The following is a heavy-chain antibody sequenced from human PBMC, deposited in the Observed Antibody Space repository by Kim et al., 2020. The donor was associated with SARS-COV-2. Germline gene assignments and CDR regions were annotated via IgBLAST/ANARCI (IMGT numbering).Heavy chain of an antibody. Sequence: GGSLRLSCAASGFTFSGSAMHWVRQASGKGLEWVGRIRSKANSSATAYAASVKGRFTISRDDSKNTAYLQMNSLKTEDTAVYYCTRALDGLWFGESNYYYGMDVWGQGTTVTVSS. V-gene: IGHV3-73*01. CDR1: GFTFSGSA. CDR3: TRALDGLWFGESNYYYGMDV. CDR2: IRSKANSSAT. J-gene: IGHJ6*02. D-gene: IGHD3-10*01.